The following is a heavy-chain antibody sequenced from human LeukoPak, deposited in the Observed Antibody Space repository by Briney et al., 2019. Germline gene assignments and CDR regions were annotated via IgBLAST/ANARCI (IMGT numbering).Heavy chain of an antibody. D-gene: IGHD3-10*01. CDR2: ISWNSGSI. J-gene: IGHJ4*02. V-gene: IGHV3-9*01. CDR3: AKDIVPGSSGDGYFDY. Sequence: GGSLRLSCAASGFTFDDYAMHWVRQAPGKGLEWVSGISWNSGSIGYADSVKGRFTISRDNAKNSLYLQMNSLRAEDTALYYCAKDIVPGSSGDGYFDYWGQGTLVTVSS. CDR1: GFTFDDYA.